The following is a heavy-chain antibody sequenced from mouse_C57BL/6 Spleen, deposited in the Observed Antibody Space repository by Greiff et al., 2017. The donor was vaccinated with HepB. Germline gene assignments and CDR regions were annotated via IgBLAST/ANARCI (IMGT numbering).Heavy chain of an antibody. CDR3: ARYIRYYGSLDY. Sequence: DVMLVESGGGLVQPGGSLSLSCAASGFTFTDYYMSWVRQPPGKALEWLGFIRNKANGYTTEYSASVKGRFTISRDNSQSILYLQMNALRAEDSATYYCARYIRYYGSLDYWGQGTTLTVSS. V-gene: IGHV7-3*01. CDR1: GFTFTDYY. CDR2: IRNKANGYTT. D-gene: IGHD1-1*01. J-gene: IGHJ2*01.